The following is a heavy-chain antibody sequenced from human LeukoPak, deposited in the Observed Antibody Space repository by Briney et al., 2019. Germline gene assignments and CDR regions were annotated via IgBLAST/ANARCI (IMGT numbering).Heavy chain of an antibody. CDR1: GGSISDYY. CDR3: ARGDFCSSTSCYLRPMDV. J-gene: IGHJ6*03. Sequence: SETLSLTCTVPGGSISDYYWSWIRQPPGKGLEWIGYIYYSGSTTYNPSLKSRVTMSVDTPKNQFSLKLSSVTAADTAVYYCARGDFCSSTSCYLRPMDVWGKGTTVTVSS. CDR2: IYYSGST. D-gene: IGHD2-2*01. V-gene: IGHV4-59*01.